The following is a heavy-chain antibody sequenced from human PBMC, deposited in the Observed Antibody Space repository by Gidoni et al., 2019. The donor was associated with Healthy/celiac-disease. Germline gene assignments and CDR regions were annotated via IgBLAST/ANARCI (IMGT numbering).Heavy chain of an antibody. D-gene: IGHD1-26*01. CDR3: ARGAFFGGSYSFDS. J-gene: IGHJ4*02. V-gene: IGHV3-30*01. Sequence: HVQLVDAGGGGVQTGRSLRLSCPASGFTFSSYAMHWVRQAPGKGLEWVAVISYDGSNKYYADSVKGRFTISRDKSKNTLYLQMNSLRAEDTAVYYCARGAFFGGSYSFDSWGQGTLVTVSS. CDR1: GFTFSSYA. CDR2: ISYDGSNK.